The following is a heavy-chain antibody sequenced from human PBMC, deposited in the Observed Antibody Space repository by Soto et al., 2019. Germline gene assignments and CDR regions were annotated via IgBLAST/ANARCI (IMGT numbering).Heavy chain of an antibody. CDR2: ISAYNGNT. Sequence: GASVKVSCKASRYTFTSYGISWVRQAPGQGLEWMGWISAYNGNTNYAQKLQGRVTMTTDTSTSTAYMELRSLRSDDTAVYYCARDRMIDYYGSGSWGEYYYYYGMDVWGQGTTVTVSS. CDR1: RYTFTSYG. D-gene: IGHD3-10*01. CDR3: ARDRMIDYYGSGSWGEYYYYYGMDV. J-gene: IGHJ6*02. V-gene: IGHV1-18*01.